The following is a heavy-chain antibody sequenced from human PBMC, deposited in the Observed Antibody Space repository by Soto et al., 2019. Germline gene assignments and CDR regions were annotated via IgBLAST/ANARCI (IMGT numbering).Heavy chain of an antibody. D-gene: IGHD3-16*01. V-gene: IGHV4-59*01. J-gene: IGHJ4*02. CDR3: ASVTFGGVVLAH. Sequence: LSLTCTVSAASFSKYYWSWIRQPPGKGLEWIGYIYFNGNTNYNPSLKRRVTISIDTSKKQISLNLTSVTDADTAVYYCASVTFGGVVLAHWGQGTLVTVSS. CDR1: AASFSKYY. CDR2: IYFNGNT.